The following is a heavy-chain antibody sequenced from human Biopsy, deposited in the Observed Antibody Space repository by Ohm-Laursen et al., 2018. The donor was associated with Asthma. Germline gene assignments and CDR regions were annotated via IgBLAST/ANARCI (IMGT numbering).Heavy chain of an antibody. Sequence: TLSLTCRVSGGYTGSSDHHWAWIRQAPGKGLEWIGFVFWSGSTHYSRSLERRVSISIDTATNEFSMKLWSVTPADTAVYFCARVVSYGDIYFGIEVWGPGNTVVVS. CDR2: VFWSGST. J-gene: IGHJ6*02. D-gene: IGHD4-17*01. CDR1: GGYTGSSDHH. CDR3: ARVVSYGDIYFGIEV. V-gene: IGHV4-30-4*01.